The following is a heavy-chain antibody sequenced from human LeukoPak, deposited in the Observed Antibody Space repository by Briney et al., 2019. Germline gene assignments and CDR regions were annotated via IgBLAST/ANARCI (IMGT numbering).Heavy chain of an antibody. CDR3: AKNQSTYYDFWSGYYGFDY. CDR1: GFTFSSYG. Sequence: GGSLRLSCAASGFTFSSYGMHWVRQAPGKGLEWVAFIRYDGSNKYYADSVKGRFTISRDNSKNTLYLQMNSLRAEDTAVYYCAKNQSTYYDFWSGYYGFDYLGQGTLVTVSS. V-gene: IGHV3-30*02. J-gene: IGHJ4*02. CDR2: IRYDGSNK. D-gene: IGHD3-3*01.